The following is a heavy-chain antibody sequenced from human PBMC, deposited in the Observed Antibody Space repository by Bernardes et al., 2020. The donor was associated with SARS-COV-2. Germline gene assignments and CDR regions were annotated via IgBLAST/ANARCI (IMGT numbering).Heavy chain of an antibody. V-gene: IGHV3-49*03. CDR2: IRSKAYGETT. J-gene: IGHJ6*02. Sequence: GGSLRLSCATSGFRFEQFAVTWFRQAPGKGLEWVGFIRSKAYGETTDYAASVKGRFTILRDDSKSVAYLQMNRLRTEDTAVYYCSRPHFDYGDQFYYYGMDVWGRGTTVTVS. CDR3: SRPHFDYGDQFYYYGMDV. CDR1: GFRFEQFA. D-gene: IGHD4-17*01.